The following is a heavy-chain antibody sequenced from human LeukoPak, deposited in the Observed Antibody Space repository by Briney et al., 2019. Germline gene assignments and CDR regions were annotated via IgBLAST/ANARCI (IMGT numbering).Heavy chain of an antibody. D-gene: IGHD6-6*01. J-gene: IGHJ4*02. CDR3: ARVRLAARRGAYYFDY. CDR2: IYTSGST. V-gene: IGHV4-4*07. CDR1: GGSISSYY. Sequence: PSETLSLTCTVSGGSISSYYWSWIRQPAGKGLEWIGRIYTSGSTNYNPSLKSRVTISVDKSKNQFSLKLSSVTAADTAVYYCARVRLAARRGAYYFDYWGQGTLVTVSS.